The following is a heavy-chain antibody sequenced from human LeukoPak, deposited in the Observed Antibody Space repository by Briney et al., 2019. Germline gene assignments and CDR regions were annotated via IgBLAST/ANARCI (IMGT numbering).Heavy chain of an antibody. CDR3: AKDLDSTGIYSDWFDP. D-gene: IGHD3-10*01. CDR2: ISTSSTGT. J-gene: IGHJ5*02. CDR1: GFIFRNYA. Sequence: GGSLRLSCAASGFIFRNYAMNWVRQASGKGLEWVPTISTSSTGTHYADSVKGRFTISRDDSLNMLYLQMNSLRAEDTAVYYCAKDLDSTGIYSDWFDPWGQGTLVTVSS. V-gene: IGHV3-23*01.